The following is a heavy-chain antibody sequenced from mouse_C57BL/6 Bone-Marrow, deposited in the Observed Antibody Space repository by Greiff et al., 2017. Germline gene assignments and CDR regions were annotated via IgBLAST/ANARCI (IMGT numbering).Heavy chain of an antibody. CDR1: GFTFSDSY. V-gene: IGHV5-12*01. D-gene: IGHD1-1*01. CDR2: IRHGVGRT. CDR3: ASYYYGSFDY. J-gene: IGHJ2*01. Sequence: VKLMESGGGLVQPGGSLKLSCAASGFTFSDSYMYWVRQTPETRLEWVAYIRHGVGRTYSPDTVKGRCTISRYNAKNTLYLQMSRLKSEDTAMYYCASYYYGSFDYWGQGTTLTVSS.